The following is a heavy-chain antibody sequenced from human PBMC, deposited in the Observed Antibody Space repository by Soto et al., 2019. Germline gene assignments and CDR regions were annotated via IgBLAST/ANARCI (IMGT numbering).Heavy chain of an antibody. D-gene: IGHD2-21*02. CDR3: ARQVSDSYHYYCMDV. V-gene: IGHV4-39*01. Sequence: QLQLQESGPGLVKPSETLSLTCTVSGGSISSDSHYWGWIRQPPGKGLEWIGTIYFGGDTYYNPSLKSRVTMSVDTSKNQFSLKLSSVTAADTALYYCARQVSDSYHYYCMDVWGKGTKVTV. CDR1: GGSISSDSHY. J-gene: IGHJ6*03. CDR2: IYFGGDT.